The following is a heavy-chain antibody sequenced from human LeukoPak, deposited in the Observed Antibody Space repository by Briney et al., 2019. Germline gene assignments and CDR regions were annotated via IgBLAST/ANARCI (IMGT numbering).Heavy chain of an antibody. CDR2: ISTTGTTI. V-gene: IGHV3-48*03. CDR1: GFTFSSYE. D-gene: IGHD5-12*01. J-gene: IGHJ4*02. Sequence: HPGGSLRLSRAASGFTFSSYEMNWVRRAPGKGLEWISYISTTGTTIYYADSVKGRFTISRDNAKNSLYLQMNSMSAEDTALYYRAVAIDYWGQGILVTVSA. CDR3: AVAIDY.